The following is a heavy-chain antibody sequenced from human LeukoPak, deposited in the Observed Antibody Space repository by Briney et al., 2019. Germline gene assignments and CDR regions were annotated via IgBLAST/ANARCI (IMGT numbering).Heavy chain of an antibody. V-gene: IGHV3-23*01. D-gene: IGHD1-26*01. CDR3: ARVEGGSYDRLGYYYYYMDV. J-gene: IGHJ6*03. CDR2: ISGSGGST. CDR1: GFTFSSYG. Sequence: GGTLRLSCAASGFTFSSYGMSWVRQAPGKGLEWVSAISGSGGSTYYADSVKGRFTISRDNSKNTLYLQMNSLRAEDTAVYYCARVEGGSYDRLGYYYYYMDVWGKGTTVTVSS.